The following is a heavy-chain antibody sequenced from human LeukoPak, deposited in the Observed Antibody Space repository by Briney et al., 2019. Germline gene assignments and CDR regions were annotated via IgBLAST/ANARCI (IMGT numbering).Heavy chain of an antibody. CDR2: INHSGGT. Sequence: SETLSLTCAVYGGSFSGYYWTWICHPPGTGLEWIGEINHSGGTNYNPSLKSRVTISVDTSKNQFSLKLTSVTAADTAVFYCARRRPGVDFDIWGQGTMVTVSS. V-gene: IGHV4-34*01. J-gene: IGHJ3*02. CDR3: ARRRPGVDFDI. CDR1: GGSFSGYY. D-gene: IGHD2-8*01.